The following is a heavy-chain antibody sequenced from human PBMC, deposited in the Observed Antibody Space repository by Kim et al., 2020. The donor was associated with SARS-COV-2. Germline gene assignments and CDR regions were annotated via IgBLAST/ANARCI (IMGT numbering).Heavy chain of an antibody. CDR1: GFTFSSYA. CDR2: ISGSGGST. J-gene: IGHJ4*02. V-gene: IGHV3-23*01. D-gene: IGHD3-10*01. Sequence: GGSLRLSCAASGFTFSSYAMSWVRQAPGKGLEWVSAISGSGGSTYYADSVKGRFTISRDNSKNTLYLQMNSLRAEDTAVYYCAKGGLSKGGIRYGSGSYHYFDYWGQGTLVTVSS. CDR3: AKGGLSKGGIRYGSGSYHYFDY.